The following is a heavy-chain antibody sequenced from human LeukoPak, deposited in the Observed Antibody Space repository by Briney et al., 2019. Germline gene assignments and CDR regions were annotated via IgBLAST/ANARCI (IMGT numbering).Heavy chain of an antibody. J-gene: IGHJ3*01. CDR2: ISSSSTYI. Sequence: GGSLRLSCAASGFSFNTYSMNWVRQAPGKGLEWVSSISSSSTYIYFADSVKGRFTVSRDNARNSVYLQMNSLRAEDTAVYYCGRDIILVKVGLDAFDLWGQGTMVIVSS. CDR3: GRDIILVKVGLDAFDL. D-gene: IGHD2/OR15-2a*01. CDR1: GFSFNTYS. V-gene: IGHV3-21*01.